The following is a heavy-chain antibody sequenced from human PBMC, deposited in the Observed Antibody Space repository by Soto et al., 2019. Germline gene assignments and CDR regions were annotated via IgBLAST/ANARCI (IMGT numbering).Heavy chain of an antibody. CDR2: IYYSGST. V-gene: IGHV4-59*01. D-gene: IGHD6-13*01. CDR1: GGSISSYY. CDR3: ASSSWVYYYYYMDV. J-gene: IGHJ6*03. Sequence: SETLSLTCTVSGGSISSYYWSWIRQPPGKGLEWIGYIYYSGSTNYNPSLKSRVTISVDTSKNQFSLKLSSVTAADTAVYYCASSSWVYYYYYMDVWGKGTTVTVS.